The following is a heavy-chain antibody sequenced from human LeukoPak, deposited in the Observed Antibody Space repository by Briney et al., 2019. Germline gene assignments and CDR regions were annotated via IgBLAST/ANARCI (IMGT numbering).Heavy chain of an antibody. J-gene: IGHJ6*02. Sequence: SVKVSCKASGGTFSSYAISWVRRAPGQGLEWMGGIIPIFGTANYAQKFQGRVTITADESTSTAYMELSSLRSEDTAVYYCARPYRDPYYYYGMDVWGQGTTVTVSS. CDR1: GGTFSSYA. V-gene: IGHV1-69*13. CDR2: IIPIFGTA. D-gene: IGHD2-21*01. CDR3: ARPYRDPYYYYGMDV.